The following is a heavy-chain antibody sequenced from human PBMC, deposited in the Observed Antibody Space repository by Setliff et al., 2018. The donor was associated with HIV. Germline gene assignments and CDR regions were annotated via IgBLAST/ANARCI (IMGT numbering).Heavy chain of an antibody. J-gene: IGHJ5*02. CDR3: ARAISPQYYGSSGYYLA. CDR1: RGSITSGGYY. D-gene: IGHD3-22*01. CDR2: ISYSGGT. V-gene: IGHV4-31*03. Sequence: PSETLSLTCTVSRGSITSGGYYWSWIRQLPGKGLEWIGYISYSGGTYYNPSLKSRLTMSIDTSKNQFSLKLSSVTAADTAVYYCARAISPQYYGSSGYYLAWGQGTLVTVS.